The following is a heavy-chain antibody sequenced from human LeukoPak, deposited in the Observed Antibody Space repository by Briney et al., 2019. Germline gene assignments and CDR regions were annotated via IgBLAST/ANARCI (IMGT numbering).Heavy chain of an antibody. CDR2: ISAYNGNT. CDR3: ARWVVAATPVSLDY. D-gene: IGHD2-15*01. CDR1: GYTFTSYG. Sequence: ASVKVSCKASGYTFTSYGISWVREAPGQGVEWMGWISAYNGNTNYAQKLQGRVTMTTDTTTSTAYMGLRSLRSDDTAVCYCARWVVAATPVSLDYWGQGTLVTVSS. V-gene: IGHV1-18*01. J-gene: IGHJ4*02.